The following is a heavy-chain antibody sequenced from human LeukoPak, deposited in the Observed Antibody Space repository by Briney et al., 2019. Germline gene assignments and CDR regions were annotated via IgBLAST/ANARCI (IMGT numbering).Heavy chain of an antibody. Sequence: SETLSLTCTVSGGSISSNSYYWGWIRQPPGEGLEWIGSIYYNGNTFHNPSLKSRVTISIDTSKNQFSLKLSSVTAADTAVYYCARLGAGPTYYDFWSGYSSFYFDYWGQGTLVTVSS. D-gene: IGHD3-3*01. CDR2: IYYNGNT. CDR3: ARLGAGPTYYDFWSGYSSFYFDY. V-gene: IGHV4-39*01. CDR1: GGSISSNSYY. J-gene: IGHJ4*02.